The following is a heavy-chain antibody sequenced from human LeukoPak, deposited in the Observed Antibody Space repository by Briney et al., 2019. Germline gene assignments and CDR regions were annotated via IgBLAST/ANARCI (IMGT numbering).Heavy chain of an antibody. Sequence: GGSLRLSCAASGFLFSSYAMSWVRQAPGKGPEWVSSMSGSGSSTDYADSVKGRFTISRDNSKNTLYLQMNSLRAEDTALYYCAKDAQGLVRGGIYFDFWGQGSLVTVSS. D-gene: IGHD6-19*01. CDR1: GFLFSSYA. CDR3: AKDAQGLVRGGIYFDF. J-gene: IGHJ4*02. V-gene: IGHV3-23*01. CDR2: MSGSGSST.